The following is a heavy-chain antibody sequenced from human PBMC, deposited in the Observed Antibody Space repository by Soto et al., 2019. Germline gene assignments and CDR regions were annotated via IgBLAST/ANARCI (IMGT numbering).Heavy chain of an antibody. CDR2: IYSSGST. J-gene: IGHJ4*02. CDR1: DGSVSSGSYY. CDR3: ARDSLALFDS. Sequence: SETLSLTCTVPDGSVSSGSYYWTWMRQPPGKGLEWIGYIYSSGSTLYNPSLKSRVIISADASMSQFSLKLSSVTAADTAVYYCARDSLALFDSWGQGTLVTVS. V-gene: IGHV4-61*01. D-gene: IGHD5-12*01.